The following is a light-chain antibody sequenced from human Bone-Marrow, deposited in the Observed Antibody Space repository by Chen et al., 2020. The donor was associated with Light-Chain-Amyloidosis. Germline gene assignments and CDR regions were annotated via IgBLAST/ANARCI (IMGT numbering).Light chain of an antibody. CDR3: QSADSSGTYEVI. Sequence: SYELTQPPSGSVSPGQTARITRSGDVLPTKYAYWYQQKPGQAPVLVIHRDTERPSGISERFSGSSSGTTATLTISGVQAEDEADYHCQSADSSGTYEVIFGGGTKLTVL. J-gene: IGLJ2*01. V-gene: IGLV3-25*03. CDR1: VLPTKY. CDR2: RDT.